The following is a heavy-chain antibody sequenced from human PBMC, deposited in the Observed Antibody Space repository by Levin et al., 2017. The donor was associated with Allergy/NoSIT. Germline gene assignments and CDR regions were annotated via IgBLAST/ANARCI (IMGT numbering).Heavy chain of an antibody. J-gene: IGHJ4*02. CDR1: GDSVSSNSAA. CDR3: ARWYSSSSKAPSRPSSISDYFDY. CDR2: TYYRSKWYN. V-gene: IGHV6-1*01. D-gene: IGHD6-13*01. Sequence: KASETLSLTCAISGDSVSSNSAAWNWIRQSPSRGLEWLGRTYYRSKWYNDYAVSVKSRITINPDTSKNQFSLQLNSVTPEDTAVYYCARWYSSSSKAPSRPSSISDYFDYWGQGTLVTVSS.